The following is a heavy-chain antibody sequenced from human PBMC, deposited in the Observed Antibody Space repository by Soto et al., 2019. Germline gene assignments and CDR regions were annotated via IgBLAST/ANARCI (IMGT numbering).Heavy chain of an antibody. Sequence: SVKVSCKASGGSLSSSGSSWVRQAPGQGLEWVGGIIPIFVTSHYAQKFQGRVTITADESTNTAYMELSSLTSEDTAVYYCARSLDYHDYTGYSTVGVYFDYWGLGTLVTVSS. V-gene: IGHV1-69*13. CDR3: ARSLDYHDYTGYSTVGVYFDY. J-gene: IGHJ4*02. D-gene: IGHD3-22*01. CDR2: IIPIFVTS. CDR1: GGSLSSSG.